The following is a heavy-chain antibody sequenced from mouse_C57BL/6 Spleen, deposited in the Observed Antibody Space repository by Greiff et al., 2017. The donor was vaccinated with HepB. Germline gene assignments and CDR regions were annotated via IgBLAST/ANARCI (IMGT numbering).Heavy chain of an antibody. CDR2: IWSGGST. D-gene: IGHD1-1*01. CDR1: GFSLTSYG. CDR3: ARSLYYYGSSPHWYFDV. Sequence: VQGVESGPGLVQPSQSLSITCTVSGFSLTSYGVHWVRQSPGKGLEWLGVIWSGGSTDYNAAFISRLSISKDNSKSQVFFKMNSLQADDTAIYYCARSLYYYGSSPHWYFDVWGTGTTVTVSS. J-gene: IGHJ1*03. V-gene: IGHV2-2*01.